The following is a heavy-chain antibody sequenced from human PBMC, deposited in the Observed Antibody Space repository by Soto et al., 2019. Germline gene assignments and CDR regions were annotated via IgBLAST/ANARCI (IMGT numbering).Heavy chain of an antibody. CDR1: GFTFNTYS. CDR2: IWYDGTQK. V-gene: IGHV3-33*01. Sequence: GGSLRLSCEASGFTFNTYSMHWVCQPPGKGLEWLAAIWYDGTQKYYADSVKGRFIISRDNSKKTLYLEMNSLRAEDTAVYYCARAGGTTVTGLWHFDSWCQGTLVTVSS. J-gene: IGHJ4*02. CDR3: ARAGGTTVTGLWHFDS. D-gene: IGHD4-17*01.